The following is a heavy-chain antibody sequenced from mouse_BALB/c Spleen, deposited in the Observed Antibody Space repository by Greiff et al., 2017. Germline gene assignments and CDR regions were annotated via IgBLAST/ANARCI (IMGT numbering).Heavy chain of an antibody. V-gene: IGHV2-9*02. CDR3: ARGQFITTYYYAMDY. CDR1: GFSLTSYG. J-gene: IGHJ4*01. CDR2: IWAGGST. Sequence: VQLQESGPGLVAPSQSLSITCTVSGFSLTSYGVHWVRQPPGKGLEWLGVIWAGGSTNYNSALMSRLSISKDNSKSQVFLKMNSLQTDDTAMYYCARGQFITTYYYAMDYWGQGTSVTVSS. D-gene: IGHD1-2*01.